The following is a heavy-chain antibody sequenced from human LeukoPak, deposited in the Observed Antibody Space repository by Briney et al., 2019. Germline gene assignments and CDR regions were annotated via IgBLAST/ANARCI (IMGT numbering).Heavy chain of an antibody. CDR2: ISYDGSNK. Sequence: GGSLRLSCAASGFTFSSYAMHWVRQAPGKGLAWVAVISYDGSNKYYADSVKGRFTISRDNSKNTLYLQMNSLRAEDTAVYYCAREWRYYYDSSGIDYWGQGTLVTVSS. V-gene: IGHV3-30-3*01. CDR3: AREWRYYYDSSGIDY. CDR1: GFTFSSYA. J-gene: IGHJ4*02. D-gene: IGHD3-22*01.